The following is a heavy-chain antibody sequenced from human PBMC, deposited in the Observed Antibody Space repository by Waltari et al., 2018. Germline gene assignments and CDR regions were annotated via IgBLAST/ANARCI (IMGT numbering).Heavy chain of an antibody. V-gene: IGHV3-48*04. J-gene: IGHJ3*02. CDR1: GFTFSSHS. CDR2: ISSSSSTI. CDR3: ARVHGDYDAFDI. Sequence: EVQLVESGGGLVQPGGSLRLSCAASGFTFSSHSMNWVRQAPGNGLEWVSYISSSSSTIYYADSVKGRFTISRDNAKNSLYLQMNSLRAEDTAVYYCARVHGDYDAFDIWGQGTMVTVSS. D-gene: IGHD4-17*01.